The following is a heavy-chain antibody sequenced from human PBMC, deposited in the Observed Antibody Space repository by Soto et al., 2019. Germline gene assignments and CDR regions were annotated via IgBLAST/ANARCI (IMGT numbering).Heavy chain of an antibody. CDR2: ISSGIGSI. Sequence: LRLSCAASGFTFIDYYMNWIRQAPGKGLEWVSSISSGIGSIYYADSVKGRFTISRDNANNSLFLQMNSLRAEDTAVYYCARGREYTTGWYGGNFDSWGQGTLVTVSS. CDR3: ARGREYTTGWYGGNFDS. CDR1: GFTFIDYY. J-gene: IGHJ4*02. D-gene: IGHD6-13*01. V-gene: IGHV3-11*01.